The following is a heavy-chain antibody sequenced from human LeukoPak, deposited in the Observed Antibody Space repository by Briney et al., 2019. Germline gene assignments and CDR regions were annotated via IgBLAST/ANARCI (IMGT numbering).Heavy chain of an antibody. D-gene: IGHD3-10*01. Sequence: SETLSLTFTVSGCSISSYYWSWIRQPPGKGLEWIGYIYYSWSTNYNPSLKSRVTISVDTYKHQFSLQLSSLTAADTAVYYCASGDYYGSGAPGGYYFDYWGQGTLVTVSS. V-gene: IGHV4-59*01. CDR3: ASGDYYGSGAPGGYYFDY. CDR2: IYYSWST. CDR1: GCSISSYY. J-gene: IGHJ4*02.